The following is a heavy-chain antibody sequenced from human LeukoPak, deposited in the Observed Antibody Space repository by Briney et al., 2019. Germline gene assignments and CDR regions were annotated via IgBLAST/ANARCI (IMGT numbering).Heavy chain of an antibody. V-gene: IGHV3-21*01. Sequence: GGSLRLSCAASGFTFSSYSMNWVRQAPGKGLEWVSSISSSSSYIYYADSVKGRFTISRDNAKNSLYLQMNSLRAEDTAVYYCAPGVGATIGWFDPWGQGTLVTVSS. D-gene: IGHD1-26*01. CDR2: ISSSSSYI. CDR3: APGVGATIGWFDP. J-gene: IGHJ5*02. CDR1: GFTFSSYS.